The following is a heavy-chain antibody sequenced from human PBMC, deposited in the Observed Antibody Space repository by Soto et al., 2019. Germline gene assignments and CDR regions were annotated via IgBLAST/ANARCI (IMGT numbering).Heavy chain of an antibody. J-gene: IGHJ4*02. D-gene: IGHD3-10*01. CDR1: GFTFSSYA. CDR3: ARESGDLTSNFDY. CDR2: ISYDGSNK. V-gene: IGHV3-30-3*01. Sequence: PGGSLRLSCAASGFTFSSYAMHWVRQAPGKGLEWVAVISYDGSNKYYADSMRGRFTISRDNAKNAVYLEMNSLRAEDTAVYYCARESGDLTSNFDYWGQGTLVTVSS.